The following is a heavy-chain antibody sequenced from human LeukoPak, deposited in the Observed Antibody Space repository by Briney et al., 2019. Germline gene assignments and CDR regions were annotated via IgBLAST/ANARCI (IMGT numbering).Heavy chain of an antibody. J-gene: IGHJ4*02. D-gene: IGHD2-15*01. CDR3: AKEISQNVVVVAALFDY. Sequence: PGGSLRLSCAASGFTFSSYAMSWVRQAPGKGLEWVSAISGSGGSTYYADSVKGRFTISRDNSKNTLYLQMNSLRAEDTAVYYCAKEISQNVVVVAALFDYWGQGTLVTVSS. V-gene: IGHV3-23*01. CDR1: GFTFSSYA. CDR2: ISGSGGST.